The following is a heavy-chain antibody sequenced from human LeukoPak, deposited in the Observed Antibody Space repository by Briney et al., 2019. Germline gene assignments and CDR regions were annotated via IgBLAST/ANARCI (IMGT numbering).Heavy chain of an antibody. V-gene: IGHV3-48*01. Sequence: GGSLRLXCAASGFTFSDYSMNWVRQAPGKGLEWVSYISSSSGTIFCADSVKGRFTISRDNAKNSLYLQMNSLRADDTAVYYCATDPATGTTATSLLAPWGQGTLVTVSS. J-gene: IGHJ5*02. D-gene: IGHD1-1*01. CDR2: ISSSSGTI. CDR3: ATDPATGTTATSLLAP. CDR1: GFTFSDYS.